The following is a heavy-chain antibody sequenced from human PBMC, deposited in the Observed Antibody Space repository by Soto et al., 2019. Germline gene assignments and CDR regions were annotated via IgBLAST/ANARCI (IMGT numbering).Heavy chain of an antibody. D-gene: IGHD3-22*01. J-gene: IGHJ4*02. CDR3: ARVEPSDNSPYRPVDY. V-gene: IGHV3-7*05. CDR2: IKQDGSEK. Sequence: SGGSLRLSCAASGFTFSTYWLSWVRQAPGKGLEWVANIKQDGSEKNYVDSVKGRFTISRDNAKNSLYLLMSSLRAEDTAVYYCARVEPSDNSPYRPVDYWGQGTQVTVPS. CDR1: GFTFSTYW.